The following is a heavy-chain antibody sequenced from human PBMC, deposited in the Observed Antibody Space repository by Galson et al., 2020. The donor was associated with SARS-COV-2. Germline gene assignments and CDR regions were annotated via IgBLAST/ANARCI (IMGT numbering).Heavy chain of an antibody. J-gene: IGHJ2*01. V-gene: IGHV4-31*03. CDR3: ARVIAAAGPWYYDL. CDR1: GGSISSGGYY. Sequence: SETLSLTCTVSGGSISSGGYYWSWIRQHPGKGLEWIGYIYYSGSTYYNPSLKSRVTISVDTSKNQFSLKLSSVTAADTAVYYCARVIAAAGPWYYDLWGRGTLVTVSS. D-gene: IGHD6-13*01. CDR2: IYYSGST.